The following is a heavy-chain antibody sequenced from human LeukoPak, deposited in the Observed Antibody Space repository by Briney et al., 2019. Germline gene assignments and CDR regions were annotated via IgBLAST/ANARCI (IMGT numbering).Heavy chain of an antibody. CDR1: GGSISSSSYY. CDR2: IYYSGST. V-gene: IGHV4-39*01. J-gene: IGHJ4*02. CDR3: ASQPYYDILTGYSHFDY. D-gene: IGHD3-9*01. Sequence: SETLSLTCIVTGGSISSSSYYWGWSRQPPGKGLEWIGSIYYSGSTYYSPSLKSRVTISVDTSTNPFSLKLSSVTAADTAVYYCASQPYYDILTGYSHFDYWGQGTLVTVSS.